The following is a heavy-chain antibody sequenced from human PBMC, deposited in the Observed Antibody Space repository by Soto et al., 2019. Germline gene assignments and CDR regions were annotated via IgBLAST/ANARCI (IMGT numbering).Heavy chain of an antibody. Sequence: GGSLRLSCAASGFTVSSIYMSRVRQAPGKGLEWVSVIYSGGSTYYADSVKGRFTISRDNSKNTLYLQMNSLRAEDTAVYYCASETAYYGSYYFDYWGQGTLVTVTS. J-gene: IGHJ4*02. D-gene: IGHD3-10*01. V-gene: IGHV3-53*01. CDR2: IYSGGST. CDR1: GFTVSSIY. CDR3: ASETAYYGSYYFDY.